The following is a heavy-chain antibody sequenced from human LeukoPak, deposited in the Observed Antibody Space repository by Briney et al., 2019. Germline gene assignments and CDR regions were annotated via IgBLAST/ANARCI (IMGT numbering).Heavy chain of an antibody. V-gene: IGHV4-59*01. Sequence: SETLSLTCTVSGDSINSYYWTWIRQPPGKGLEWIGYIHYSGSTNYNPSLKSRVTISVDTSKNQFSLRLSSVTAADTAVYYCARWTYYYDSSGYSYWDFDHWGQGTLVTVSS. CDR1: GDSINSYY. CDR2: IHYSGST. CDR3: ARWTYYYDSSGYSYWDFDH. J-gene: IGHJ4*02. D-gene: IGHD3-22*01.